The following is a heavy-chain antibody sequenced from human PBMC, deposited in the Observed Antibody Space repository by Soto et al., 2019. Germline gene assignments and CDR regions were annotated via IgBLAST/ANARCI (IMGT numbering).Heavy chain of an antibody. CDR2: INPKSGDT. CDR1: GYTFTAYH. CDR3: ARVSQGTNCTLDS. J-gene: IGHJ5*01. Sequence: QVQLLQSGAEVRKPGAALRVSCKASGYTFTAYHIHWVRQAPGQGLEWMAWINPKSGDTLYAQHFQGMVTLTRDTSLNTVDMEMRRLTSADTAVYFCARVSQGTNCTLDSWGQGTLVTVTS. D-gene: IGHD1-1*01. V-gene: IGHV1-2*02.